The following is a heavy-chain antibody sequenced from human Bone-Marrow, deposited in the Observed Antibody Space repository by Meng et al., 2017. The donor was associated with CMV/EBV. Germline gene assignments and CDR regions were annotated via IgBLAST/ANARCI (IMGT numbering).Heavy chain of an antibody. J-gene: IGHJ5*02. Sequence: GSSLKISCAASGFTVSSNYMRWVRQAPGKGLEWVSVIYSGGSTYYADSVKGRFTISRDNSKNTLYLQMNSLRAEDTAVYYCARAGRYNWNYWFDPWGQGTLVTVSS. CDR3: ARAGRYNWNYWFDP. D-gene: IGHD1-7*01. V-gene: IGHV3-53*01. CDR2: IYSGGST. CDR1: GFTVSSNY.